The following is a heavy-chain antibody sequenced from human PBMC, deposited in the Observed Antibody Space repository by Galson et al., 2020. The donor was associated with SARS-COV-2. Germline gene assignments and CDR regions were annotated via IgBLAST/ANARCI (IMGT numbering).Heavy chain of an antibody. CDR3: ARGNSPCVTIFGVLTGTCGMDV. J-gene: IGHJ6*02. Sequence: SETLSLTCTVSGASISSGSYYWSWIRQPAGKGLEWIGRIYKSGNTNYNPSLWSQVTISVDTSKNQFSLKLTSVTAAYTAVYYCARGNSPCVTIFGVLTGTCGMDVWGQGTTVTVSS. V-gene: IGHV4-61*02. D-gene: IGHD3-3*01. CDR1: GASISSGSYY. CDR2: IYKSGNT.